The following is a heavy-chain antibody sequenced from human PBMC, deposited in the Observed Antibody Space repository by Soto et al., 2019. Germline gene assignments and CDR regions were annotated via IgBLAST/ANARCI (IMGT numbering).Heavy chain of an antibody. V-gene: IGHV1-18*01. CDR3: ARVFFRLFAFDI. J-gene: IGHJ3*02. D-gene: IGHD3-22*01. CDR2: ISAYNGNT. Sequence: QVQLVQSGGEVKKPGASVKVSCKASGYTFTTYGISWVRQAPGQGLEWMGWISAYNGNTSYAQKLQDRVTMTTDTSTSTAYMELRSLRSDDTAVYYCARVFFRLFAFDIWGQGTMVTVSS. CDR1: GYTFTTYG.